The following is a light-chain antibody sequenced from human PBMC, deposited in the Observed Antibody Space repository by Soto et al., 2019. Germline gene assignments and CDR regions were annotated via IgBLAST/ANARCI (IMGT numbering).Light chain of an antibody. CDR1: SSNIGRNT. Sequence: QSVLTQPPSASGTPGQRVTISSSGSSSNIGRNTVNWYQQLPGTAPKLLIYSNNQRPSGVPDRFSGSKSGTSASLAISGLQSEDEADYFSAAWDDSLTVVFGGGTKLTVL. CDR3: AAWDDSLTVV. J-gene: IGLJ3*02. V-gene: IGLV1-44*01. CDR2: SNN.